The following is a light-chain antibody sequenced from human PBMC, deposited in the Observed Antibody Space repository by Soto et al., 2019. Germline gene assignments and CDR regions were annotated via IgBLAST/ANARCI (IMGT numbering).Light chain of an antibody. Sequence: QSVLTQPPSASGTPGQTVTISCSGSSSNIGSAYIYWYQHLPETAPKLLIYRNNQRPSGVPDRFSASKSGTSASLAISGLRSEDDADYYCAAWDDSLVVFGGGTQLTVL. CDR2: RNN. CDR3: AAWDDSLVV. CDR1: SSNIGSAY. V-gene: IGLV1-47*01. J-gene: IGLJ2*01.